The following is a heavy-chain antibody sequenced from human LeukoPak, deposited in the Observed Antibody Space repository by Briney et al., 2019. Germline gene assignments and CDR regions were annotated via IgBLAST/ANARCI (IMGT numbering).Heavy chain of an antibody. CDR1: GYTFTGYY. Sequence: ASVKVSCKASGYTFTGYYMHWVRQAPGQGLEWMGRINPNSGGTNYAQKFQGRVTMTRDTSISTAYMELSRLRSDDTAVYYCARTPYDSSGYFVYYGMDVWGQGTTVTVSS. J-gene: IGHJ6*02. V-gene: IGHV1-2*06. CDR2: INPNSGGT. CDR3: ARTPYDSSGYFVYYGMDV. D-gene: IGHD3-22*01.